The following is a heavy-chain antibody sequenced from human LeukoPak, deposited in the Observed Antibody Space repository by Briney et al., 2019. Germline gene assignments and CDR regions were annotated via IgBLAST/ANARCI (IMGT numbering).Heavy chain of an antibody. Sequence: GRSLRLSCAASGFTFSSYAMHWVRQAPGKGLEWVVVISYDGSNKYYADSVKGRFTISRDNSKNTLYLQMNSLRAGDTAVYYCARSGYCSSTSCHHGFDYWGQGTLVTVSS. CDR1: GFTFSSYA. V-gene: IGHV3-30*04. CDR3: ARSGYCSSTSCHHGFDY. J-gene: IGHJ4*02. CDR2: ISYDGSNK. D-gene: IGHD2-2*03.